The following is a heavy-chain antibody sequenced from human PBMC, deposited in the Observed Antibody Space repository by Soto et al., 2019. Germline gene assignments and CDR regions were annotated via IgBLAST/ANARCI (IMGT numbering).Heavy chain of an antibody. V-gene: IGHV5-51*01. Sequence: GESLKISCKGSGYSFTNYWIGWVRQMPGKGLEWMGIISPGDFDTRYSPSFQGQVTLSADKSISTAYLPWSSLKASDPAMYYCASQGPTLSRSWYFDYWGQGTLVTAPQ. D-gene: IGHD6-13*01. CDR3: ASQGPTLSRSWYFDY. CDR1: GYSFTNYW. CDR2: ISPGDFDT. J-gene: IGHJ4*02.